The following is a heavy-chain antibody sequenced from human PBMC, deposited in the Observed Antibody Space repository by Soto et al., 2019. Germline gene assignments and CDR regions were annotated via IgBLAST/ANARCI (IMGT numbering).Heavy chain of an antibody. D-gene: IGHD6-19*01. CDR2: IWYDGSNK. J-gene: IGHJ4*02. V-gene: IGHV3-33*01. CDR1: GFTFSSYG. Sequence: GGSLRLSCAASGFTFSSYGMHWVRQAPGKGLEWVAVIWYDGSNKYYADSVKGRFTISRDNSKNTLYLQMNSLRAEDTAVYYCARERLGIAVAGLDYWGQGTLVTVSS. CDR3: ARERLGIAVAGLDY.